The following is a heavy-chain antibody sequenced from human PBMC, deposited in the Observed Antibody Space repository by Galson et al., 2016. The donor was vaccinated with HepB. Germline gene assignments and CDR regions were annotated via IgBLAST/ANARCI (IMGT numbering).Heavy chain of an antibody. CDR1: GFTFIDYG. CDR2: ISYDGNNE. V-gene: IGHV3-30*18. J-gene: IGHJ4*02. CDR3: AKGGTRLRYFDWSKTYYFDY. Sequence: SLRLSCAASGFTFIDYGMHWVRQAPGKGLEWVAVISYDGNNEKYADSVKGRFTISRDNSKSTLYLQMTSLRVEDTAVYYCAKGGTRLRYFDWSKTYYFDYWGQGNLVTFSS. D-gene: IGHD3-9*01.